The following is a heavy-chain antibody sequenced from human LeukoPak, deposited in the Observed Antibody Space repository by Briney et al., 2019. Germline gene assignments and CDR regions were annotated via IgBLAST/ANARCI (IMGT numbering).Heavy chain of an antibody. CDR2: IKSKTDGGTT. D-gene: IGHD3-22*01. V-gene: IGHV3-15*01. CDR3: TTEYYYDSSGYYYFDY. CDR1: GFTFSNVW. Sequence: PGGSLRLSCAASGFTFSNVWMSWVRQAPGKGLEWVGRIKSKTDGGTTDYAAPVKGRFTISRDDSKNTLYLQMNSLKTEDTAVYYCTTEYYYDSSGYYYFDYWGQGTLVTVSS. J-gene: IGHJ4*02.